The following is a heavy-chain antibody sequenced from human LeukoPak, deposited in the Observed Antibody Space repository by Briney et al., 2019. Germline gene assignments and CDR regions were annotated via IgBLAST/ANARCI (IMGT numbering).Heavy chain of an antibody. D-gene: IGHD3-10*01. Sequence: GGTLRLSCAASGFTFSSYGMSWVRQAPGKGLEWVSAISGSGGSTYYADSVKGRFTISRDNSKNTLYLQMNSLRAEDTAVYYCAKVGYYGSGSCYLPWGQGTLVTVSS. CDR1: GFTFSSYG. CDR2: ISGSGGST. J-gene: IGHJ4*02. V-gene: IGHV3-23*01. CDR3: AKVGYYGSGSCYLP.